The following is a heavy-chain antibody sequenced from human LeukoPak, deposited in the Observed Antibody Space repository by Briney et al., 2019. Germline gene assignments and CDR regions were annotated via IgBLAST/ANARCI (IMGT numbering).Heavy chain of an antibody. J-gene: IGHJ3*02. CDR1: GGSISSGGYY. CDR3: ATRSYSGTRGADGFDI. Sequence: SQTLSLTCTVSGGSISSGGYYWSWIRQPPGKGLEWIGYIYHSGSTYYNPPLKSRVTISVDRSKNQFSLNLTSVSAADTAVYYCATRSYSGTRGADGFDIWGQGTMVTVSS. CDR2: IYHSGST. V-gene: IGHV4-30-2*01. D-gene: IGHD1-26*01.